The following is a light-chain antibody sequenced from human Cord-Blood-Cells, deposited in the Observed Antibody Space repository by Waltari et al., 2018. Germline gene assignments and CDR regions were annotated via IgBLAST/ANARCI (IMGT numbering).Light chain of an antibody. CDR1: QCISSY. Sequence: IPLTQSPSSLSASVGDRVTLTCRASQCISSYLAWYQQKPAKATKLLIYAASTLQSGVPSRFSGSGSGTDFTHTISSLQPEDFATYDCQQLNSDPLTFGGGTKVEIK. V-gene: IGKV1-9*01. CDR3: QQLNSDPLT. CDR2: AAS. J-gene: IGKJ4*01.